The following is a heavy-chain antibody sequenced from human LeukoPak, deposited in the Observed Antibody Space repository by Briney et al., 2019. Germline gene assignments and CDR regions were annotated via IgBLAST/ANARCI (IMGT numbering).Heavy chain of an antibody. Sequence: SETLSLTCTVSGGSISSGSYYWSWIRQPPGKGLEWIGYIYYSGSTNYNPSLKSRVTISVDTSKNQFSLKLSSVTAADTAVYYCARTVPDFWSGYYGDYYYYYMDVWGKGTTVTVSS. D-gene: IGHD3-3*01. J-gene: IGHJ6*03. CDR3: ARTVPDFWSGYYGDYYYYYMDV. CDR1: GGSISSGSYY. CDR2: IYYSGST. V-gene: IGHV4-61*01.